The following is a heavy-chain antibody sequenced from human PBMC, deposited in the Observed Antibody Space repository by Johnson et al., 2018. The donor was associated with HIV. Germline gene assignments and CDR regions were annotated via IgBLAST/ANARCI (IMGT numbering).Heavy chain of an antibody. CDR3: ARPVIAADDAFDI. Sequence: VQLVESGGGVVQPGRSLRLSCAASGFNVSTNNMNWVRQAPGKGLEWVSGINWNGGSTDYADSVKGRFTISRDNAKNSLYLQMNSLRAEDTAVYYCARPVIAADDAFDIWGQGTMVTVSS. J-gene: IGHJ3*02. V-gene: IGHV3-20*04. CDR1: GFNVSTNN. CDR2: INWNGGST. D-gene: IGHD6-13*01.